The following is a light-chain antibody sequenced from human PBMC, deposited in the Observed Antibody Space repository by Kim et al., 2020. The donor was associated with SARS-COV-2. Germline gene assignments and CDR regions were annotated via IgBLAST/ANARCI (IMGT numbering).Light chain of an antibody. Sequence: ETVLTQSPGTLSLSPGERATISCRASQSVSSSYLAWYQQKPGLAPRLLIYGVSNRATDIPDKFSGSGSGTDFTLTINNLEPEDFAVYYCQHYGNSPVLFGQGTRLEIK. CDR2: GVS. CDR1: QSVSSSY. J-gene: IGKJ5*01. V-gene: IGKV3-20*01. CDR3: QHYGNSPVL.